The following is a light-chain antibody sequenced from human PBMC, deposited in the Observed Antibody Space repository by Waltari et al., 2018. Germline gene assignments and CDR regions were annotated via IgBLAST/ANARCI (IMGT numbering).Light chain of an antibody. J-gene: IGKJ3*01. Sequence: IVLTQSPGTLSLSPGDTATLSCRASQRLSSSYLAWYQQRPGQAPRLLIYGSSNRATGIPDRFSGSGSGTDFTLTISSLEPEDFAVYYCQQRSNWRFGPGTKVDIK. V-gene: IGKV3D-20*02. CDR2: GSS. CDR3: QQRSNWR. CDR1: QRLSSSY.